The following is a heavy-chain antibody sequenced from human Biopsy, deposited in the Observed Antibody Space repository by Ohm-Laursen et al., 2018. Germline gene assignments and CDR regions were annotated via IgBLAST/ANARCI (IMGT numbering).Heavy chain of an antibody. CDR2: IRPNRGGT. CDR1: GSAVTDYF. Sequence: GPSVKVSCQASGSAVTDYFLHWLRQAPGQGPGWMGLIRPNRGGTLYAQKFQGRITMTTDTSTSTVYLEQRRLISDDSAVDYWAGDIMNRNAGLVARSDVFDVWGQGTLVTVSS. V-gene: IGHV1-2*02. CDR3: AGDIMNRNAGLVARSDVFDV. D-gene: IGHD3-16*01. J-gene: IGHJ3*01.